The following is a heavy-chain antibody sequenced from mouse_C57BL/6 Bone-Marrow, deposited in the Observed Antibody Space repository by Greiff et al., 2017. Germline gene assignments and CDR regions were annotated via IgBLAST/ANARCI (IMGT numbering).Heavy chain of an antibody. J-gene: IGHJ2*01. V-gene: IGHV1-74*01. D-gene: IGHD1-1*01. CDR1: GYTFTSYW. CDR3: AILHYYGSSHYFDY. CDR2: IHPSDSDT. Sequence: QVQLKEPGAELVKPGASVKVSCKASGYTFTSYWMHWVKQRPGQGLEWIGRIHPSDSDTNYNQKFKGKATLTVDKSSSTAYMQLSSLTSEDSAVYYCAILHYYGSSHYFDYWGQGTTLTVSS.